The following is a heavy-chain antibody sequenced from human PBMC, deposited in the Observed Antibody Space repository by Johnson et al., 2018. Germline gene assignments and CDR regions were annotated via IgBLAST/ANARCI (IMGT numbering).Heavy chain of an antibody. D-gene: IGHD6-13*01. J-gene: IGHJ6*02. CDR2: ISYDGSNK. Sequence: QVQLVQSGGGVVQPGRSLRLSCAASGFTFSSYAMHWVRQAPGKGLEWVAVISYDGSNKYYADSVKGRFTISRENAKNSLYLQMNSLRAGDTAVSDWAKDRGALYSSSWYGMDVWGQGTTVTVSS. V-gene: IGHV3-30*14. CDR3: AKDRGALYSSSWYGMDV. CDR1: GFTFSSYA.